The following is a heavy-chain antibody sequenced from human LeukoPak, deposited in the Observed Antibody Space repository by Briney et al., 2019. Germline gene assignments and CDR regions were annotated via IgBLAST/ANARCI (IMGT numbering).Heavy chain of an antibody. V-gene: IGHV3-11*04. CDR2: ISSSGSTI. CDR1: GFTFSDYY. Sequence: GGSLRLSCAASGFTFSDYYMSWIRQAPGKGLEWVSYISSSGSTIYYADSVKGRFTISRDYAKNSLYLQMNSLRAEDTAVYYCARDLISGFWSGLDAFDIWGQGTMVTVSS. D-gene: IGHD3-3*01. J-gene: IGHJ3*02. CDR3: ARDLISGFWSGLDAFDI.